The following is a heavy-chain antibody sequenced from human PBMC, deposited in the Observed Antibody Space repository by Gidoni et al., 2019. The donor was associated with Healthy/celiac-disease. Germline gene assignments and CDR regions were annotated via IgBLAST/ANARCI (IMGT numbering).Heavy chain of an antibody. D-gene: IGHD3-22*01. V-gene: IGHV3-33*01. CDR1: GFTFSSYG. J-gene: IGHJ3*02. CDR3: ARLQYYDSSGYWAPDAFDI. Sequence: QVQLVESGGGVVQPGRSLRLSCAASGFTFSSYGMHWVRQAPGKGLEWVAVIWYDGSNKYYADSVKGRFTISRDNSKNTLYLQMNSLRAEDTAVYYCARLQYYDSSGYWAPDAFDIWGQGTMVTVSS. CDR2: IWYDGSNK.